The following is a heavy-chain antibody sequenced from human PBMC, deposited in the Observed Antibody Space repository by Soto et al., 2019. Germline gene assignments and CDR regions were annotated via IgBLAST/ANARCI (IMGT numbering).Heavy chain of an antibody. Sequence: GASVKVSCKASGGTFSSYAISWVRQAPGQGLEWMGGIIPIFGTANYAQKFQGRVTITADESTSTAYMELSSLRSEDTAVYYCAKGPGYSYGVYYFDYWGQGTLVTVSS. CDR1: GGTFSSYA. D-gene: IGHD5-18*01. V-gene: IGHV1-69*13. CDR3: AKGPGYSYGVYYFDY. J-gene: IGHJ4*02. CDR2: IIPIFGTA.